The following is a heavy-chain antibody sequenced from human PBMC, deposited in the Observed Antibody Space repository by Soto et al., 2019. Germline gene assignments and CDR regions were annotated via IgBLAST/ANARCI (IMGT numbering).Heavy chain of an antibody. CDR2: IFSTDEK. CDR3: ARTGQELMTSDD. Sequence: QVTLKESGPVLVKPTETLTLTCTVSGFSLRNARMGVSWFRQPPGKALEWLAHIFSTDEKSYSTSLKSRLTNPMHTSKSQVVLTITNMDAGDTDTYYCARTGQELMTSDDWGQGTLVTVSS. J-gene: IGHJ4*02. V-gene: IGHV2-26*01. CDR1: GFSLRNARMG. D-gene: IGHD1-7*01.